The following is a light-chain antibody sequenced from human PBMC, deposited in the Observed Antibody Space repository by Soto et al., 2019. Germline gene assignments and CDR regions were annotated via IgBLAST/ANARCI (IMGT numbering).Light chain of an antibody. CDR3: QQSFFTLYT. V-gene: IGKV1-39*01. CDR2: AAS. CDR1: QSISSY. J-gene: IGKJ2*01. Sequence: DIQMTQSPSSLSASVGDRVTITCRASQSISSYLNWYQHKPGKAPKLLIYAASTLQSGVPSRFSSSGFATDFTLTISSLQPEDFATYYCQQSFFTLYTFGQGTKLEIK.